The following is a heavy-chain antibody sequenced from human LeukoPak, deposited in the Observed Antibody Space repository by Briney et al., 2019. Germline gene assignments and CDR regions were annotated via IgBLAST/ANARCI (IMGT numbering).Heavy chain of an antibody. CDR2: IYPGDSDT. J-gene: IGHJ5*02. D-gene: IGHD2-8*01. Sequence: GESLKISCKGSGYSFTSYWIGWVRQMPGKGLEWMGIIYPGDSDTRYSPSFQGQVTISADKSISTAYLQWSSLKASDTAMYYCARHERDCTNGVCYSNWFDPWGQGTLVTASS. V-gene: IGHV5-51*01. CDR3: ARHERDCTNGVCYSNWFDP. CDR1: GYSFTSYW.